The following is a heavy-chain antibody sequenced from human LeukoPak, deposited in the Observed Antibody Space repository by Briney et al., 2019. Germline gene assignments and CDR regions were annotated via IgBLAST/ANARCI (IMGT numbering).Heavy chain of an antibody. V-gene: IGHV1-46*04. CDR3: ARGVRDYSYGYY. CDR1: GYTFTSYY. J-gene: IGHJ4*02. D-gene: IGHD5-18*01. Sequence: GASVTVSCKASGYTFTSYYMHWVRQAPGRGLEWMGLINTSGGSTSYAQKLQGRVTMTRDMSTSTVYMELSSLRSEDTAVYYCARGVRDYSYGYYWGQGTLCTVSS. CDR2: INTSGGST.